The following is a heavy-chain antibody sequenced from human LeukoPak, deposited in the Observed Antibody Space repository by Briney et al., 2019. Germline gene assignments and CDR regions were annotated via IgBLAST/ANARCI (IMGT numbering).Heavy chain of an antibody. CDR1: GFTFSSYW. D-gene: IGHD5-24*01. CDR2: INSDGSST. J-gene: IGHJ3*02. V-gene: IGHV3-74*01. CDR3: ARTDDYYDAFDI. Sequence: HPGGSLRLSCAASGFTFSSYWMHWVRQAPGKGLVWVSRINSDGSSTSYADSVKGRFTISRDNAKNTLYLQMNSLRAEDTAVYYCARTDDYYDAFDIWGQGTMVTASS.